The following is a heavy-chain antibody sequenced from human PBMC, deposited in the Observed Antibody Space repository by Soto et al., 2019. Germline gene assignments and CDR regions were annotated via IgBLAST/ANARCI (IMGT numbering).Heavy chain of an antibody. CDR2: IWRDGSAE. V-gene: IGHV3-33*01. CDR1: GFNFNNYG. Sequence: QGHLLESGGGVVRPGRSLTLSCEASGFNFNNYGAHWVRQAPGKGLEWVAVIWRDGSAEYYADSVKGRFTISRDNCKNTRTLRMNSLPVEDTAIYYCTRDCGHCTRPTIDSCIDSWGQGSLVTVSS. J-gene: IGHJ4*02. CDR3: TRDCGHCTRPTIDSCIDS. D-gene: IGHD2-8*01.